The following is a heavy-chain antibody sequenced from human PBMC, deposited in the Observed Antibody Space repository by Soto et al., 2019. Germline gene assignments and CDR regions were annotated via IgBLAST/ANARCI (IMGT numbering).Heavy chain of an antibody. Sequence: EVQLVESGGGLVQPGGSLRLSCSASGFTFSSYAMHWVRQAPGKGLEYVSAISSNGGSTYYADSVKGRFTISRDNSKNTLYLQMSSLRAEDTAVYYCVKSPGFHTGHYYYYGMDVWGQGTTVTVSS. CDR2: ISSNGGST. J-gene: IGHJ6*02. CDR1: GFTFSSYA. CDR3: VKSPGFHTGHYYYYGMDV. V-gene: IGHV3-64D*06. D-gene: IGHD2-8*02.